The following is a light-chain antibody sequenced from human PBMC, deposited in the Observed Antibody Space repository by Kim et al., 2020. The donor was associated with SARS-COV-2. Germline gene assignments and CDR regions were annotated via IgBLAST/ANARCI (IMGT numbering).Light chain of an antibody. V-gene: IGLV3-1*01. Sequence: SYELTQPPSVSVSPGQTASITCSGDKLGDKYACWYQQKPGQSPVLVIYQDSKRPSGIPERFSGSNSGNTATLTISGTQAMDEADYYCQAWDSSTFYVFGTWTKVTVL. CDR1: KLGDKY. CDR2: QDS. CDR3: QAWDSSTFYV. J-gene: IGLJ1*01.